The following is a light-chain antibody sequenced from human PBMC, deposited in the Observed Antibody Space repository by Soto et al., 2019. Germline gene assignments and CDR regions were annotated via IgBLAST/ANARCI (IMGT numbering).Light chain of an antibody. CDR2: GAS. CDR1: QSVSSSD. CDR3: QQSGNSPST. J-gene: IGKJ2*01. Sequence: EIVLTQSPDTLSLSPGEGATLSCRASQSVSSSDLAWYQQKPGQAPRLLFYGASSRATGISDRFSGSGSGEDFTLTISRLEPEDFAVYYCQQSGNSPSTFGQGTKLEIK. V-gene: IGKV3-20*01.